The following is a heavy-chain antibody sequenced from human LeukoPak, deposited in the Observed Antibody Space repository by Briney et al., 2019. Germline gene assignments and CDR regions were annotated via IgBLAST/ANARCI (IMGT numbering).Heavy chain of an antibody. Sequence: GGSLRLSCAASGFTVSSNYMSWVRQAPGKGLEWVSVIYSGGSTYYADSVKGRFTISRDNSKNTLYLQMNSLRAEDTAVYYCAKDRVAYGENFDYWGQGTLVTVSS. D-gene: IGHD4-17*01. CDR2: IYSGGST. CDR1: GFTVSSNY. V-gene: IGHV3-53*01. CDR3: AKDRVAYGENFDY. J-gene: IGHJ4*02.